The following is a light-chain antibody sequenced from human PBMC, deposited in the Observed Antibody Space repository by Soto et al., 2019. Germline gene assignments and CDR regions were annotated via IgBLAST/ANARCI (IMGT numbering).Light chain of an antibody. CDR2: QDS. CDR3: QAWDSSTAV. Sequence: SSELTQPPSVSVSPGQTASITCSGDKLGDKYVCWYQQKPGQSPVLVIYQDSKRPSGIPERFSGSNSGNTATLTISGTQAMDGADYYCQAWDSSTAVFGGGTKLTVL. CDR1: KLGDKY. J-gene: IGLJ2*01. V-gene: IGLV3-1*01.